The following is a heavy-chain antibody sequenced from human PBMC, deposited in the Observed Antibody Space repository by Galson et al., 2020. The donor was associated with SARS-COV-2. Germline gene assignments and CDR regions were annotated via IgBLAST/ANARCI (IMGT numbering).Heavy chain of an antibody. CDR2: ISSSSSYI. V-gene: IGHV3-21*01. Sequence: GGSLRLSCAASGFTFSSYSMNWVRQAPGKGLEWVSSISSSSSYIYYADSVKGRFTISRDNAKNSLYLQMNSLRAEDTAVYYCARSGCSGGSCPLGAFDIWGQGTMVTVSS. D-gene: IGHD2-15*01. CDR3: ARSGCSGGSCPLGAFDI. CDR1: GFTFSSYS. J-gene: IGHJ3*02.